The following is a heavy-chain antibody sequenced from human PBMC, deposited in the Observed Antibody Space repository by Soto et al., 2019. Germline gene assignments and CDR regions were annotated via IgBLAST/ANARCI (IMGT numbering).Heavy chain of an antibody. CDR3: AKYGDIVLMLYATYFDE. J-gene: IGHJ4*02. Sequence: GGSLRLSCAASGFTFSSYAMSWFRQAPGKGLEWVSAISGSGGSTYYADSVKGRFTISRDNSKNTLYLQMNSLRAEDTAVYYCAKYGDIVLMLYATYFDEWGQGTLVSVSS. CDR1: GFTFSSYA. CDR2: ISGSGGST. V-gene: IGHV3-23*01. D-gene: IGHD2-8*01.